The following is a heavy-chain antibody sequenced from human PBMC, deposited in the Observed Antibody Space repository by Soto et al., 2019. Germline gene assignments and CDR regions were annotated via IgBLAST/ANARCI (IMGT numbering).Heavy chain of an antibody. CDR3: ASDSSGYFFSFDY. Sequence: GGSLRLSCAASGFTFSSYGMHWVRQAPGKGLEWVAVIWYDGSNKYYADSVKGRFTISRDNSKNTLYLQMNSLRAEDTAVYYCASDSSGYFFSFDYWGQGTLVTVSS. J-gene: IGHJ4*02. D-gene: IGHD3-22*01. CDR1: GFTFSSYG. V-gene: IGHV3-33*01. CDR2: IWYDGSNK.